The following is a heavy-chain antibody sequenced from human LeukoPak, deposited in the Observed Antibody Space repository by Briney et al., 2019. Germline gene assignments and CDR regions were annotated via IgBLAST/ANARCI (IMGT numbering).Heavy chain of an antibody. CDR2: IYYSGST. Sequence: SETLSLTCTVSGGSISSGDYYWSWIRQPPGKGLEWIGYIYYSGSTYYNPSLKSRVTISVDTSKNQFSLKVSSVTAADTAVYYCARTVVAAEDYFDYWGQGTLVTVSS. D-gene: IGHD2-15*01. V-gene: IGHV4-30-4*08. CDR1: GGSISSGDYY. J-gene: IGHJ4*02. CDR3: ARTVVAAEDYFDY.